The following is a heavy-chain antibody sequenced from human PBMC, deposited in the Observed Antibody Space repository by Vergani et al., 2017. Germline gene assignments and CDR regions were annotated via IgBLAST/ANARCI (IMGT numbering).Heavy chain of an antibody. J-gene: IGHJ4*02. CDR2: IYYSGST. V-gene: IGHV4-61*05. Sequence: QLQLQESGPGLVKPSETLSLTCTVSGGSISSSSYYWGWIRQPPGKGLEWIGYIYYSGSTNYNPSLKSRVTISVDTSKNQFSLKLSSVTAADTAVYYCARESPYYYGSGLYWGQGTLVTVSS. D-gene: IGHD3-10*01. CDR1: GGSISSSSYY. CDR3: ARESPYYYGSGLY.